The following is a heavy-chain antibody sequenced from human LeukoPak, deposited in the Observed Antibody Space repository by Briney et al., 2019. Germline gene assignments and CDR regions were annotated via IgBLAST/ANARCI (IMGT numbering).Heavy chain of an antibody. CDR2: VWYDGGKK. J-gene: IGHJ4*02. Sequence: GTSLRLSCAASGVTVSTDARCWGRQAPGKRREWGALVWYDGGKKYYTDSVKGRFTISRDNSKNTLHLQMNSLRADDTGVYDCARGPSSYGSGSYFYWGQGTLGTVSS. CDR3: ARGPSSYGSGSYFY. D-gene: IGHD3-10*01. CDR1: GVTVSTDA. V-gene: IGHV3-33*07.